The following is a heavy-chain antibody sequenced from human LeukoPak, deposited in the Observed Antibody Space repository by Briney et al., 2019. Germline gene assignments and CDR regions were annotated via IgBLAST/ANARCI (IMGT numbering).Heavy chain of an antibody. CDR3: AKERYGSGHLYYYYGMDV. Sequence: GGSLRLSCAASGFTFSSYAMSWVRQAPGKGLEWVSAISGSGGSTYYADSVKGRFTISRDNSKNTLYLQMNSLRAEDTAVYYCAKERYGSGHLYYYYGMDVWGQGTTVTVSS. D-gene: IGHD3-10*01. J-gene: IGHJ6*02. CDR2: ISGSGGST. V-gene: IGHV3-23*01. CDR1: GFTFSSYA.